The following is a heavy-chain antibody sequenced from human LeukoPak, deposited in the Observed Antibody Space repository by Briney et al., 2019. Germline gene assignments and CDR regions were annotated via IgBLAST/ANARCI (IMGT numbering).Heavy chain of an antibody. CDR2: IYYSGST. CDR1: GGSISSYY. CDR3: ARDRPYGEKEDAFDI. J-gene: IGHJ3*02. V-gene: IGHV4-59*01. Sequence: PSETLSLAWTVSGGSISSYYWSWIRQPPGKGLEWIGYIYYSGSTNYNPSLKSRVTISVDTSKNQFSLKLSSVTAADTAVYYCARDRPYGEKEDAFDIWGQGTMVTVSS. D-gene: IGHD4-17*01.